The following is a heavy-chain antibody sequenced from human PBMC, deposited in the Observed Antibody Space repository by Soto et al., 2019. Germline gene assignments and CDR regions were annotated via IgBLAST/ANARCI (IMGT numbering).Heavy chain of an antibody. Sequence: QVQLVQSGAEVKKPGASVKVSCKASGYTFTSYYMHWVRQAPGQGLEWMGIINPSGGSTSYAQKFQGRVSMTRDTSTSTVYMKLSSLRSEDTAVYYCARAFTSKGVLDYWGQGTLVTVSS. D-gene: IGHD3-10*01. CDR3: ARAFTSKGVLDY. J-gene: IGHJ4*02. CDR1: GYTFTSYY. CDR2: INPSGGST. V-gene: IGHV1-46*01.